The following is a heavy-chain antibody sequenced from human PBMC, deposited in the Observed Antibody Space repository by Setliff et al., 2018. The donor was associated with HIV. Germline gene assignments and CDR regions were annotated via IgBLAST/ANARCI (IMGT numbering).Heavy chain of an antibody. D-gene: IGHD3-9*01. CDR3: ARGKVFSGYYYYYYYMDV. J-gene: IGHJ6*03. V-gene: IGHV4-61*09. CDR2: IYTSGST. CDR1: GGSIRSGSDY. Sequence: PSETLSLTCTVSGGSIRSGSDYWSWIRQPAGKGLEWIGHIYTSGSTKYNPSLKSRATISEDRSKNYFSLRLTSVTAADTAVYFCARGKVFSGYYYYYYYMDVWCKGATVTVSS.